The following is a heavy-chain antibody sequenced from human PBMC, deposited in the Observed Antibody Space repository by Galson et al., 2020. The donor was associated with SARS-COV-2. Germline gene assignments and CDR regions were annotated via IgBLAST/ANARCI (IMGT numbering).Heavy chain of an antibody. CDR2: IYYSGST. Sequence: SQTLSLTCTVSGGSISSGGYYWSWIRQHPGKGLEWIGYIYYSGSTYYNPSLKSRVTISVDTSKNQFSLKLSSVTAADTAVYYGARDRGAKTYYYGSGFDPWGQGTLVTVSS. D-gene: IGHD3-10*01. J-gene: IGHJ5*02. V-gene: IGHV4-31*03. CDR1: GGSISSGGYY. CDR3: ARDRGAKTYYYGSGFDP.